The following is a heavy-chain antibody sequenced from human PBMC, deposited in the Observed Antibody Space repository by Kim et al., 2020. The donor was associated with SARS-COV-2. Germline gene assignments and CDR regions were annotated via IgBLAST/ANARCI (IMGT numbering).Heavy chain of an antibody. Sequence: GGSLRLSCAASGFTVSSNYMSWVRQAPGKGLEWVSVIYSGGSTYYADSVKGRFTISRDNSKNTLYLQMNSLRAEDTAVYYCARAGTFYYDSSGWAAFDIWGQGTMVTVSS. V-gene: IGHV3-66*02. D-gene: IGHD3-22*01. CDR3: ARAGTFYYDSSGWAAFDI. J-gene: IGHJ3*02. CDR1: GFTVSSNY. CDR2: IYSGGST.